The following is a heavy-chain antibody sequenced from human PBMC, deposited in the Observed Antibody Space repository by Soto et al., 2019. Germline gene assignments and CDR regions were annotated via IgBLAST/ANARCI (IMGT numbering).Heavy chain of an antibody. CDR1: GYTFTSYG. D-gene: IGHD1-26*01. CDR2: ISAYNGNT. J-gene: IGHJ3*02. V-gene: IGHV1-18*01. CDR3: AAELYSGGSCCPFDI. Sequence: GVSVQVSCKASGYTFTSYGISWVRQAPGQGLEWMGWISAYNGNTNYAQKLQGRVTMTTDTSTSTAYMELRSLRSDDTAVYYCAAELYSGGSCCPFDIWGQGIMVTV.